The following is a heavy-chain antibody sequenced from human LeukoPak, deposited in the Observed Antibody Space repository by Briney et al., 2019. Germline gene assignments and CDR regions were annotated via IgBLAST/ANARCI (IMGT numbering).Heavy chain of an antibody. V-gene: IGHV3-30-3*01. CDR2: ISYDGSNK. J-gene: IGHJ4*02. Sequence: GGSLRLSCAASGFTFSSYAMHWVRQAPGKGLEWVAVISYDGSNKYYADSVKGRFTISRDNSKSTLYLQMNSLRAEDTAVYYCARDSNWNDEGGCIDYWGQGTLVTVSS. D-gene: IGHD1-20*01. CDR3: ARDSNWNDEGGCIDY. CDR1: GFTFSSYA.